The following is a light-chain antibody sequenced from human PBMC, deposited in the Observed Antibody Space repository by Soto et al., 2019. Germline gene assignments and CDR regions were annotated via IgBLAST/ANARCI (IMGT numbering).Light chain of an antibody. CDR2: GVS. Sequence: EVVMTQSPATLSVSPGERATLSCRARQSVTSNYLAWYQQKPGQAPRLLIYGVSSRATGVTDRFSGSGSGTDFTLTISRLEPEDFAVYYCQQYTDWPLTFGQGTKVEVK. V-gene: IGKV3-20*01. CDR3: QQYTDWPLT. J-gene: IGKJ1*01. CDR1: QSVTSNY.